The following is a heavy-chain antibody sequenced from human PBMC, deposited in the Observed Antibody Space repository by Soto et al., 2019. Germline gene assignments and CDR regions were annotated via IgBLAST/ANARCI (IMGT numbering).Heavy chain of an antibody. V-gene: IGHV1-69*13. CDR3: ASTFYYDSSGPYYYYGMDV. CDR2: IIPIFGTA. CDR1: GGTFSSYA. J-gene: IGHJ6*02. Sequence: SVKVSCKASGGTFSSYAISWVRQAPGQGLEWMGGIIPIFGTANYAQKFQGRVTITADESTSTAYMELSSPRSEDTAVYYCASTFYYDSSGPYYYYGMDVWGQGTTVTVSS. D-gene: IGHD3-22*01.